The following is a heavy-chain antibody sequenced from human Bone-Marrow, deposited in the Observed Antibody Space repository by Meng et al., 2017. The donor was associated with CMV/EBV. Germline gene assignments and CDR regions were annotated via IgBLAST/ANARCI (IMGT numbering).Heavy chain of an antibody. CDR1: GFTFSSYD. Sequence: LSLTCAASGFTFSSYDMHWVRQAPGKGLEWVAFIQYDGSYKYYTDSVKGRFTVSRDNSKNSLYLQMNSLRAEDTAVYYCARVEMATHTFDIWGQGTMVTVSS. CDR2: IQYDGSYK. J-gene: IGHJ3*02. CDR3: ARVEMATHTFDI. D-gene: IGHD5-24*01. V-gene: IGHV3-30*02.